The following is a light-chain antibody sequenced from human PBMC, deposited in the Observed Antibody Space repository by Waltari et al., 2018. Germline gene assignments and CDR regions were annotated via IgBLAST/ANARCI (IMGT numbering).Light chain of an antibody. CDR2: SAS. Sequence: DIQMTQSPSSLSASLGDRVTITCRATKNINTCVNWYQQKPGKAPNLMIQSASSFQSGGPSRFSGSVSGTEFTITISSPQPEEVATYYCEQSFETPWTFGQGT. V-gene: IGKV1-39*01. J-gene: IGKJ1*01. CDR3: EQSFETPWT. CDR1: KNINTC.